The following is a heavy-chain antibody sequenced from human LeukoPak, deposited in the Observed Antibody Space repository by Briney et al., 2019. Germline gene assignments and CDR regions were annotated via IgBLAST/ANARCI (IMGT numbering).Heavy chain of an antibody. V-gene: IGHV5-51*01. CDR1: GYSVTSYW. J-gene: IGHJ6*02. CDR2: IYPGDSDT. Sequence: GESLKISCKASGYSVTSYWIGWVRQMPGKGLEWRGIIYPGDSDTRYSPSVQGQVSSSGDKSISTTYLHGSSLKASHTAMYYCARHRRYYGMDVWGQGTTVTVSS. CDR3: ARHRRYYGMDV.